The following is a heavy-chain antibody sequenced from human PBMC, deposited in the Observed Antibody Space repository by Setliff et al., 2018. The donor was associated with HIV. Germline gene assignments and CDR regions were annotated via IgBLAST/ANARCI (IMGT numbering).Heavy chain of an antibody. Sequence: GGSLSLFCAASGFSVSNYYMAWVRQAPGKGLEWVSTIYSGGDSYHADSVKGRFTLSRDNSKNTLYLQMDSLRPEDTAIYYCARSRLYNSALDFWGQGTLVTVSS. V-gene: IGHV3-66*02. D-gene: IGHD3-10*01. CDR3: ARSRLYNSALDF. CDR2: IYSGGDS. CDR1: GFSVSNYY. J-gene: IGHJ4*02.